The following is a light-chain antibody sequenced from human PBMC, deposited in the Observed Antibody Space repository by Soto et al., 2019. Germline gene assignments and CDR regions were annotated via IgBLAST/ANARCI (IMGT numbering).Light chain of an antibody. Sequence: QSALTQPASVSGSPGQSIAISCTGTRSDVGAYNYVSWYQQHPGKAPKLMISEVTNRPSGVSDRFSGSKSGNTASLTIFGLQAEDEADYYCSSFTSRFTFVFGTGTKLTVL. CDR2: EVT. CDR1: RSDVGAYNY. V-gene: IGLV2-14*01. CDR3: SSFTSRFTFV. J-gene: IGLJ1*01.